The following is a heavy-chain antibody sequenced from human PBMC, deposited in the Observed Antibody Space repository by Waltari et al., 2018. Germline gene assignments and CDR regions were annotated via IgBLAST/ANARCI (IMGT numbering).Heavy chain of an antibody. D-gene: IGHD3-22*01. CDR2: IYYSGST. CDR3: AREGEDSSGYYYPDEYYFDY. Sequence: QLQLQESGPGLVKPSETLSLTCTVSGGSISSSSYYWGWIRQPPGKGLEWIGSIYYSGSTYYNPSLKSRVTISVDTSKNQFSLKLSSVTAADTAVYYCAREGEDSSGYYYPDEYYFDYWGQGTLVTVSS. CDR1: GGSISSSSYY. V-gene: IGHV4-39*07. J-gene: IGHJ4*02.